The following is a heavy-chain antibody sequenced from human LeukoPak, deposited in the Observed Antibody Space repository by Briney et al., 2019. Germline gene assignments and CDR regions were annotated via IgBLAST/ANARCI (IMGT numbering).Heavy chain of an antibody. CDR2: INQDGSEK. Sequence: GGSLRLSCAASGFTSSHYWMSWVRQAPGKGLEWVANINQDGSEKYYVDSLKGRFTISRDNAEHSLYLQMNNLRAEDTAVYYCARGDKFSGDYWGRGTLVTVSS. J-gene: IGHJ4*02. CDR1: GFTSSHYW. D-gene: IGHD6-19*01. CDR3: ARGDKFSGDY. V-gene: IGHV3-7*04.